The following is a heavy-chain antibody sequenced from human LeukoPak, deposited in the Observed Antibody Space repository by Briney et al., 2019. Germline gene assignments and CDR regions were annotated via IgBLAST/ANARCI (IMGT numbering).Heavy chain of an antibody. CDR1: GGSISSSDYC. V-gene: IGHV4-39*07. CDR2: ICFSGST. J-gene: IGHJ4*02. D-gene: IGHD6-19*01. Sequence: SETLSLTCTVSGGSISSSDYCWGWIRQPPGKGLEWIGNICFSGSTYYNPSLKSRVTISEDTSKTYFSLKLSSVTAADTAVYYCARDSTGWYPGPFDYWGQGTLVTVSS. CDR3: ARDSTGWYPGPFDY.